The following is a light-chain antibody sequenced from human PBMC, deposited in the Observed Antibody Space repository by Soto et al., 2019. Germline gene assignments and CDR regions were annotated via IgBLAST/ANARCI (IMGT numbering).Light chain of an antibody. CDR2: GAS. V-gene: IGKV3-20*01. CDR1: QSVSSSF. CDR3: QHYGTSLWT. J-gene: IGKJ1*01. Sequence: EIMLTQSPGTLSLSPGERATLSCRASQSVSSSFLAWYQQKPGQAPSPPIYGASIRATSIPDRFSGSGSGTAFTLTISRLEPEDFAMYLCQHYGTSLWTFGQGTKVEIK.